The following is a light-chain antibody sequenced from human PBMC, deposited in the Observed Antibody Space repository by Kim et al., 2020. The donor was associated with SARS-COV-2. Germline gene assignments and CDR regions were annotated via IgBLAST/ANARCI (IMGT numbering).Light chain of an antibody. CDR2: DAS. CDR1: QNINIW. CDR3: QEYKSDSWT. V-gene: IGKV1-5*01. Sequence: DIQMTQSPSTLSASVGDRVTITCRASQNINIWLAWYQQKPGKAPNLLIYDASNLESGVPSRFSGSGSGTQFTLIISSLQPDDFATYYCQEYKSDSWTFGQGTKVDIK. J-gene: IGKJ1*01.